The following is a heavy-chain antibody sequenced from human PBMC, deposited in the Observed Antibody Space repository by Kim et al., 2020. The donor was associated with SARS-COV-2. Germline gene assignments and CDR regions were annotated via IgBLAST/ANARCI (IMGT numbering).Heavy chain of an antibody. Sequence: GESLKISCKGSGYSFTSYWIGWVRQMPGKGLEWMGTIYPGDSDTRYSPSFQGQVTISADKSISTAYLQWSSLKASDTAMYYCARSGDYCGGDCYYDAFDIWGQGTMVTVSS. J-gene: IGHJ3*02. CDR1: GYSFTSYW. CDR2: IYPGDSDT. V-gene: IGHV5-51*01. CDR3: ARSGDYCGGDCYYDAFDI. D-gene: IGHD2-21*02.